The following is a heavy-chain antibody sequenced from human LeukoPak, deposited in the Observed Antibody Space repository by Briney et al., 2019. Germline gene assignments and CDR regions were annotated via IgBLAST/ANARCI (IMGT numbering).Heavy chain of an antibody. J-gene: IGHJ6*03. CDR3: ARGYCSGGSCYSSYYYSYMDV. Sequence: SETLSLTCAVYGGSFSGYYWSWIRQPPGKGLEWIGEINHSGSTNYNPSLKSRVTISVDTSKNQFSLKLTSVTAADTAVYYCARGYCSGGSCYSSYYYSYMDVWGKGTTVTVSS. CDR2: INHSGST. CDR1: GGSFSGYY. V-gene: IGHV4-34*01. D-gene: IGHD2-15*01.